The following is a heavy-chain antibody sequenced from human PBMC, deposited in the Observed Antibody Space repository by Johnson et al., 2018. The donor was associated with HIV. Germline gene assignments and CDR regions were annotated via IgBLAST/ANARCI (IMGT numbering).Heavy chain of an antibody. CDR2: IKQDGSEK. Sequence: EQLVESGGGLVQPGGSLKLSCAASGFTFSSYWMSWVRQAPGKGLEWVANIKQDGSEKYYVDSVKGRFTISRYNAKNSLYLQMNSLRAEDTAVYYCARDWGTRGWDDAFDIWGQGTMVTVSS. CDR3: ARDWGTRGWDDAFDI. V-gene: IGHV3-7*01. J-gene: IGHJ3*02. CDR1: GFTFSSYW. D-gene: IGHD3-16*01.